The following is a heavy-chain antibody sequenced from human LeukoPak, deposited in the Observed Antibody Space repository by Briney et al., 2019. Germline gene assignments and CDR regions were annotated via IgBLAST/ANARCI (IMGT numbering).Heavy chain of an antibody. Sequence: SETLSLTCTVSGVSISSYYWSWIRQPPGKGLEWLGYIYYSGSTNYNPSLKSRVTISVDTSKNQFSLKLSSVTAADTAVYYCARMYYYDSSGYSDAFDIWGQGTMVTVSS. D-gene: IGHD3-22*01. J-gene: IGHJ3*02. CDR1: GVSISSYY. CDR2: IYYSGST. CDR3: ARMYYYDSSGYSDAFDI. V-gene: IGHV4-59*01.